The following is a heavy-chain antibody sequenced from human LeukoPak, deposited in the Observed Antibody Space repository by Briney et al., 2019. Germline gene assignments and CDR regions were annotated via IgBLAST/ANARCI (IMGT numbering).Heavy chain of an antibody. CDR1: GYSFTSYW. Sequence: GESLKISCKVSGYSFTSYWIGWVRQMPGKGLEWMGIIYPRDSDTRYSPSFQGQVTISADKAISTAYLQWSNLKASDTAMYYCARHRPHTDSNSVADYYFDYWGQGTLVTVSS. D-gene: IGHD6-19*01. CDR2: IYPRDSDT. CDR3: ARHRPHTDSNSVADYYFDY. V-gene: IGHV5-51*01. J-gene: IGHJ4*02.